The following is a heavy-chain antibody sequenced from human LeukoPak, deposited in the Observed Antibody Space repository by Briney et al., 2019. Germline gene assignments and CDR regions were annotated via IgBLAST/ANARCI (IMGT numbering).Heavy chain of an antibody. CDR1: GFTFSSYA. CDR2: ISGSGGST. CDR3: AKERVSGNHLLRSYPSDYYGMDV. V-gene: IGHV3-23*01. D-gene: IGHD4-23*01. J-gene: IGHJ6*02. Sequence: PGGSQRLSCAASGFTFSSYAMSWVRQAPGKGLEWVSAISGSGGSTYYADYVKGRFTISRDNSKNTLYLQMNSLRAEDTAVYYCAKERVSGNHLLRSYPSDYYGMDVWGQGTTVTVSS.